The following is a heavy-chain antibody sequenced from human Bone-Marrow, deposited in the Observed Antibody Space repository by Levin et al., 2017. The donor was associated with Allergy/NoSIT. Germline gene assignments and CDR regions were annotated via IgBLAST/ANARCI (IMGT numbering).Heavy chain of an antibody. CDR2: IHRGGFT. V-gene: IGHV3-53*01. J-gene: IGHJ4*02. Sequence: GESLKISCAASGLTVSDNYMSWVRQPPGKGLEWVSVIHRGGFTYYSDSVRGRFTLSRDNSKNTLYLQMNSLRADDTAVYYCARWSGSSLDYWGQGTLVTVSS. D-gene: IGHD6-13*01. CDR1: GLTVSDNY. CDR3: ARWSGSSLDY.